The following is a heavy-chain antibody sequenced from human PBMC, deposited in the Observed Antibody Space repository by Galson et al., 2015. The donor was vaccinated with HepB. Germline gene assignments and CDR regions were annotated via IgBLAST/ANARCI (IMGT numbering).Heavy chain of an antibody. Sequence: SSYYWGWIRQPPGKGLEWIGSIYYSGSTYYNPSLKSRVTISVDTSKNQFSLKLSSVTAADTAIYYCARHKMRSSTSCYDYWGQGTLVTVSS. J-gene: IGHJ4*02. D-gene: IGHD2-2*01. CDR2: IYYSGST. CDR1: SSYY. V-gene: IGHV4-39*01. CDR3: ARHKMRSSTSCYDY.